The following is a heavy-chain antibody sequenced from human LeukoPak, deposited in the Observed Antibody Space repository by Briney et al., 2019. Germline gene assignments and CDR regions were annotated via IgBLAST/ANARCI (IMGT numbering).Heavy chain of an antibody. CDR2: IIPIFGTA. J-gene: IGHJ6*03. D-gene: IGHD3-10*01. Sequence: SVKVSCKASGGTFSSYAISWVRQAPGQGLEWMGGIIPIFGTANYAQKFQGRVTITADESTSTAYMELSSLRSDDTAVYYCARGPGFGDRTYYYYYMDVWGKGTTVTVSS. CDR1: GGTFSSYA. CDR3: ARGPGFGDRTYYYYYMDV. V-gene: IGHV1-69*13.